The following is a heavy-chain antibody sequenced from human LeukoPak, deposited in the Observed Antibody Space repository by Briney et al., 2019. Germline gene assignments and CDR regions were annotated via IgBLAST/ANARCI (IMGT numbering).Heavy chain of an antibody. Sequence: GRSLRLSCAASGFTFSSYGMHWVRQAPGKGLEWVAVISYDGSNKYYADSVKGRFTISRDNSKNTLYLQMNSLRAEDTAVYYCAKGDWAQWLVIPFDYWGQGTLVTVSS. V-gene: IGHV3-30*18. D-gene: IGHD6-19*01. CDR3: AKGDWAQWLVIPFDY. CDR2: ISYDGSNK. CDR1: GFTFSSYG. J-gene: IGHJ4*02.